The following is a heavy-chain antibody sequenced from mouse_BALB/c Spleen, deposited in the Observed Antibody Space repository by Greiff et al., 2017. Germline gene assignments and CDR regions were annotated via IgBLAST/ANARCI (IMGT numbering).Heavy chain of an antibody. J-gene: IGHJ2*01. CDR3: ARDMLLRFDY. V-gene: IGHV7-3*02. Sequence: EVKLVESGGGLVQPGGSLRLSCATSGFTFTDYYMSWVRQPPGKALEWLGFIRNKANGYTTEYSASVKGRFTISRDNSQSILYLQMNTLRAEDSATYYCARDMLLRFDYWGQGTTLTVSA. CDR2: IRNKANGYTT. D-gene: IGHD1-1*01. CDR1: GFTFTDYY.